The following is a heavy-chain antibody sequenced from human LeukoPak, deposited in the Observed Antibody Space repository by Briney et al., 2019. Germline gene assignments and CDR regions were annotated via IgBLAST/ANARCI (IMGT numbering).Heavy chain of an antibody. CDR1: GSTFSRYW. D-gene: IGHD2-8*02. V-gene: IGHV3-7*01. Sequence: GGSLRLSCAASGSTFSRYWMSWARQAPGKGLEWVANIKQDGSEKYYVDSVMGRFTISRDNAKNSLYLQMNSLRAEDTAVYYCGRDVSRGAGGAFDIWGQGTMVTVSS. J-gene: IGHJ3*02. CDR3: GRDVSRGAGGAFDI. CDR2: IKQDGSEK.